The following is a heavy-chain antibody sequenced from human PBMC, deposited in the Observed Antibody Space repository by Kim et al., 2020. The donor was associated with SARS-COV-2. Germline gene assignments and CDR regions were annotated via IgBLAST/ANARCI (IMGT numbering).Heavy chain of an antibody. CDR1: GGSISGHY. CDR2: MHGSGKT. CDR3: AGRWYFDW. Sequence: SETLSLTCTVSGGSISGHYWHWFRQPPGKGLEWIGYMHGSGKTNCNPSLKSRVTISIDTSQNQFSLKLTSVTAADTALYFCAGRWYFDWWGQGTLVTVSS. V-gene: IGHV4-59*11. D-gene: IGHD1-26*01. J-gene: IGHJ4*02.